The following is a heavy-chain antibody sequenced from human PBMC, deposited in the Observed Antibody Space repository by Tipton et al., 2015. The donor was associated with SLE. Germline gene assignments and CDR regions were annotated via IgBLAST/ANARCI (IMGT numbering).Heavy chain of an antibody. J-gene: IGHJ4*02. CDR1: GGSISSGSYY. Sequence: TLSLTCTVSGGSISSGSYYWSWIRQPPGKGLEWIGYIFYSGSTNYNPSLKSRVTISVDTSKNQFSLRLSSVTAADTAVYYCARKAKGGFDYWGQGTLVTVSS. CDR2: IFYSGST. D-gene: IGHD1-26*01. V-gene: IGHV4-61*01. CDR3: ARKAKGGFDY.